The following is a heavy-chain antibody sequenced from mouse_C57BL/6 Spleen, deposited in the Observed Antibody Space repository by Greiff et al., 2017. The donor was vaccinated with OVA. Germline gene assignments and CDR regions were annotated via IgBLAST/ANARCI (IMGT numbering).Heavy chain of an antibody. Sequence: VQLVESGAELVKPGASVKLSCKASGYTFTSYWMHWVKQRPGRGLEWIGRIDPNSGGTKYNEKFKSKATLTVDKPSSTAYMQLSSLTSEDSAVYYCARSGGYDYDDYYAMDYWGQGTSVTVSS. V-gene: IGHV1-72*01. J-gene: IGHJ4*01. CDR2: IDPNSGGT. CDR3: ARSGGYDYDDYYAMDY. CDR1: GYTFTSYW. D-gene: IGHD2-4*01.